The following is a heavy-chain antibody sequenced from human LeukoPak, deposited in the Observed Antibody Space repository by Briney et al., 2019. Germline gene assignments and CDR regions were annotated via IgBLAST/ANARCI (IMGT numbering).Heavy chain of an antibody. CDR2: ISSSGSTI. Sequence: GGSLRLSCAASGFTFSSYEMNWVRQAPGKGLEWVSYISSSGSTIYYADSVKGRFTISRDNSKNTLYLQMNSLRAEDTAVYYCAKKGMTTVTAVDYWGQGTLVTVSS. D-gene: IGHD4-17*01. CDR3: AKKGMTTVTAVDY. CDR1: GFTFSSYE. V-gene: IGHV3-48*03. J-gene: IGHJ4*02.